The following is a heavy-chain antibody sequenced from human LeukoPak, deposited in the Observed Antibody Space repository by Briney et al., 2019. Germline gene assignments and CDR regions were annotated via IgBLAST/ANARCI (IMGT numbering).Heavy chain of an antibody. V-gene: IGHV1-24*01. Sequence: SVKVSRKVSGYTLTELSMHWVRQAPGKGLEWMGGFDPEDGETIYAQKFQGRVTMTEDTSTDTAYMELSSLRSEDTAVYYCATPPITIFGVVRGGWFDPWGQGTLVTVSS. D-gene: IGHD3-3*01. CDR3: ATPPITIFGVVRGGWFDP. CDR1: GYTLTELS. CDR2: FDPEDGET. J-gene: IGHJ5*02.